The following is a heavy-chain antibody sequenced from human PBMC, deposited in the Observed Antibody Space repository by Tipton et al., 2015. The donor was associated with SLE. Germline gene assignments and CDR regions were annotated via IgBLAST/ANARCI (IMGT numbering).Heavy chain of an antibody. CDR1: GGSVSSGSYY. Sequence: TLSLTCTVSGGSVSSGSYYWSWIRQPPGKGLEWIGEINHSGSTKYNPSLKSRVTISVDTSKNQFSLKLSSVTAADTAVYYCAEVATIYYWGQGTLVTVSS. D-gene: IGHD5-12*01. CDR2: INHSGST. J-gene: IGHJ4*02. V-gene: IGHV4-61*01. CDR3: AEVATIYY.